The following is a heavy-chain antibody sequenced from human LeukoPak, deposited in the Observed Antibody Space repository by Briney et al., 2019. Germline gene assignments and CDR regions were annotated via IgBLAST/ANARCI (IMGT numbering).Heavy chain of an antibody. V-gene: IGHV3-30-3*01. CDR1: GFTFSSYA. Sequence: GGSLRVSCAASGFTFSSYAMHWVRQAPGKGLEWVAVISYDGSNKYYADTVKGRFTISRDKSKNTLYLQMNSLRAEDTAVYYCARDFLRWELLPMYYFDYWGQGTLVTVSS. J-gene: IGHJ4*02. D-gene: IGHD1-26*01. CDR3: ARDFLRWELLPMYYFDY. CDR2: ISYDGSNK.